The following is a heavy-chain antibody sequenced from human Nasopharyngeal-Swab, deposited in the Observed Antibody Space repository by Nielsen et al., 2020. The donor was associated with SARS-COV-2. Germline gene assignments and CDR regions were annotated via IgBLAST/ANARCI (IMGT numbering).Heavy chain of an antibody. V-gene: IGHV1-46*01. D-gene: IGHD5-18*01. Sequence: ASVKVSCKASGYTFTSYYMHWVRQAPGQGLEWMGIINPSGGSTSYAQKFQGRVTMTRDTSTSTVYMELSSLRSEDTAVYYCARGQGAYTYFRRPPLVAYWGQGTLVTVSS. CDR2: INPSGGST. J-gene: IGHJ4*02. CDR3: ARGQGAYTYFRRPPLVAY. CDR1: GYTFTSYY.